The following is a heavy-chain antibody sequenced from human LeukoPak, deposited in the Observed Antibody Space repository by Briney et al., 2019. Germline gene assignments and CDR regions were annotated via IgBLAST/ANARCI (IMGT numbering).Heavy chain of an antibody. J-gene: IGHJ4*02. V-gene: IGHV4-31*03. CDR2: IYYSGRR. Sequence: SETLSLTCTVSGGSLSSGGYYWSWIRQHPGKGLEWVGYIYYSGRRYYNPSLKSRVPISVDTSKNQCSLKLSSMTAADTAVYYCARRLRRNAFDYWGQGTLVPVSS. D-gene: IGHD4-17*01. CDR3: ARRLRRNAFDY. CDR1: GGSLSSGGYY.